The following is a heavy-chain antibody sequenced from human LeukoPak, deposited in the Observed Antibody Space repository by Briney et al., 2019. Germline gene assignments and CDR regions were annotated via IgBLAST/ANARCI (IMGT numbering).Heavy chain of an antibody. CDR2: IDPSSGGS. CDR3: ARPRYTNSQDAFDI. J-gene: IGHJ3*02. Sequence: ASVKVSCKASGYTFTSYFLHWVRQAPGPGLEWMGIIDPSSGGSTNAQKFQARVPMSRDTSSSTVYIDLSSLRSDDTAVYYCARPRYTNSQDAFDIWGQGTMVIVSS. D-gene: IGHD2-2*02. CDR1: GYTFTSYF. V-gene: IGHV1-46*01.